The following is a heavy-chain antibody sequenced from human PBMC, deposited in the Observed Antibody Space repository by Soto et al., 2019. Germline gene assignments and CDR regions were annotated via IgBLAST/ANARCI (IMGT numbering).Heavy chain of an antibody. CDR2: TYYRSKWYN. Sequence: SQTLSPPCAISGDSVSSNSAAWNWIRPSPSRGLEWLGRTYYRSKWYNDYAVSVKSRITINPDTSKNQVSLQLNSVTPEDTAVYYCARGVAATLAAFDIWGQGTMVTVSS. CDR3: ARGVAATLAAFDI. CDR1: GDSVSSNSAA. J-gene: IGHJ3*02. V-gene: IGHV6-1*01. D-gene: IGHD2-15*01.